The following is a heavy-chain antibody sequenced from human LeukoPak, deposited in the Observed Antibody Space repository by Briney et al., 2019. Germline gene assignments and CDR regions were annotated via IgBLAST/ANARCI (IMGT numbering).Heavy chain of an antibody. CDR1: GGTFSGYA. CDR3: ARVRGDGYNVPYYFDY. Sequence: SVKVSCKASGGTFSGYAISWVRQAPGQGLEWMGGIIPIFGTANYAQKFQGRVTITTDESTSTAYMELSSLRSEDTAVYYCARVRGDGYNVPYYFDYWGQGTLVTVSS. J-gene: IGHJ4*02. CDR2: IIPIFGTA. D-gene: IGHD5-24*01. V-gene: IGHV1-69*05.